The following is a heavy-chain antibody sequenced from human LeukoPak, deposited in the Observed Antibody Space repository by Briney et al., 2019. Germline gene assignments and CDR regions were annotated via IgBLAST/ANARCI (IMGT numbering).Heavy chain of an antibody. CDR2: MSPNSGDT. CDR1: GYTFTSYH. CDR3: ARGVAAGYDY. J-gene: IGHJ4*02. V-gene: IGHV1-8*01. D-gene: IGHD6-13*01. Sequence: ASVKVSCKASGYTFTSYHINRVRQATGQGLEWMGWMSPNSGDTGFAQKFQGRVTMTRNTSITTAYMELSSLRSDDTAIYYCARGVAAGYDYWGQGTLVTVSS.